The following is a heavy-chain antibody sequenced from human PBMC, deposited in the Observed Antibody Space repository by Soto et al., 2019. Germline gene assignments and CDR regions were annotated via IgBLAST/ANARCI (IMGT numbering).Heavy chain of an antibody. D-gene: IGHD3-22*01. V-gene: IGHV3-30-3*01. CDR3: ASGDSNHN. J-gene: IGHJ4*02. CDR1: GFTFISYA. Sequence: GGSLRLSCAASGFTFISYAMHWVRQAPGKGLEWVAVISYDGSNKYYADSVKGRFTISRDNSKNTLYLQMNSLRTEDTAVYYCASGDSNHNWGQGTLVTVSS. CDR2: ISYDGSNK.